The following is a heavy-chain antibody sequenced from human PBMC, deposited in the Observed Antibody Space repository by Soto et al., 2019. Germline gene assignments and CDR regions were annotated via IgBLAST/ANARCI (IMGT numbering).Heavy chain of an antibody. CDR1: GYSFSNYG. Sequence: QVQLLQSGAEVKKPGASVKVSCKVSGYSFSNYGITWVRQAPGQGLEWMGWISVYDGKTAYAQKVQARVTVTIDTTTSTAYMELRSLRSDDTAVYHSARAVPYSVGARLDYWGQGTLVTVSS. CDR3: ARAVPYSVGARLDY. J-gene: IGHJ4*02. CDR2: ISVYDGKT. V-gene: IGHV1-18*01. D-gene: IGHD1-26*01.